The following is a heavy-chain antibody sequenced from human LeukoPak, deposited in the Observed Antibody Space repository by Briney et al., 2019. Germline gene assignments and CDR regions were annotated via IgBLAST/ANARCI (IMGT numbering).Heavy chain of an antibody. V-gene: IGHV3-21*01. CDR3: ARDVEDIVVVPAAILRGPDAFDI. D-gene: IGHD2-2*02. Sequence: PGGSLRLSRAASRFTFSSYSMNWVPQAPGKGLEWGSSISSSSSYIYYADSVKGRFTISRDNAKNSLYLQMNSLRAEDTAVYYCARDVEDIVVVPAAILRGPDAFDIWGQGTMVTVSS. CDR2: ISSSSSYI. J-gene: IGHJ3*02. CDR1: RFTFSSYS.